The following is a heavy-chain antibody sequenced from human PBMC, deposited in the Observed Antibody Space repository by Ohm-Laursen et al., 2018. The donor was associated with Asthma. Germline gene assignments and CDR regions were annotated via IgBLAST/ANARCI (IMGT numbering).Heavy chain of an antibody. CDR1: GGSFSTSSRSY. CDR2: LFYSGNT. J-gene: IGHJ3*01. CDR3: AFCTGGTCYSGVFDV. D-gene: IGHD2-15*01. V-gene: IGHV4-39*01. Sequence: SETLSLTCIVSGGSFSTSSRSYWGWIRQPPGKGLEWTGCLFYSGNTHYNPSLQSRITISEDTSKNQASLEVNSVTAADTAVYFCAFCTGGTCYSGVFDVWGQGVRVTVSS.